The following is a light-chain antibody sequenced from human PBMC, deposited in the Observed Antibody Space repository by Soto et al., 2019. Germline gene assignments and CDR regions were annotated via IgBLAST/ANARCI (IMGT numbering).Light chain of an antibody. CDR3: SSYSISTAYL. J-gene: IGLJ1*01. CDR2: EVN. V-gene: IGLV2-14*01. CDR1: SSDVGGYDY. Sequence: QSALTQPASVSGSPGQSITISCTGTSSDVGGYDYVSWYQLHPGKAPKLMVFEVNNRPSGVSYRFSGSKSDNTASLTISGLQAEDDADYFCSSYSISTAYLFGTGTKLTVL.